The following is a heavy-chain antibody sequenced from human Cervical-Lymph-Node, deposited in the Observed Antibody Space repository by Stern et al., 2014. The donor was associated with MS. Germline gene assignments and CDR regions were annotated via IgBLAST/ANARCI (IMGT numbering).Heavy chain of an antibody. CDR1: GGTFSSYA. CDR3: ARDGMDVVVVAATPSDGMDV. V-gene: IGHV1-69*01. D-gene: IGHD2-15*01. CDR2: LIPIFGTA. Sequence: DQLVESGAEVKKPGSSVKVSCKASGGTFSSYAISWVRQAPGQGLEWMGGLIPIFGTATYAQKFQGRVTITADESTSTAYMELSSLRSEDTAVYYCARDGMDVVVVAATPSDGMDVWGQGTTVTVSS. J-gene: IGHJ6*02.